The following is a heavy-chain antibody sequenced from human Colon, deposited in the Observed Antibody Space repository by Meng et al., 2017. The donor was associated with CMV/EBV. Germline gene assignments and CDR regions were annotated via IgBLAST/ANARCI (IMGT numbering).Heavy chain of an antibody. J-gene: IGHJ6*02. CDR2: INSGGGTI. Sequence: GGSLRLSCATSGFTFSDYYMSWIRQAPGKGLEWVAYINSGGGTIYAESVKGRFTISRDNAKNSLYLQMNSLRAEDTAVYYCARGAAAAFGYGMDVWGQGTTVTVSS. D-gene: IGHD3-16*01. V-gene: IGHV3-11*01. CDR1: GFTFSDYY. CDR3: ARGAAAAFGYGMDV.